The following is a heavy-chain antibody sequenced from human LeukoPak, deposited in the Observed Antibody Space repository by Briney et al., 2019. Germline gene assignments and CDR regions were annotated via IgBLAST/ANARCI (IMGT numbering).Heavy chain of an antibody. CDR3: GSARTTSSWTAFDI. CDR1: GFTFSSYV. CDR2: IWFDGNNK. J-gene: IGHJ3*02. V-gene: IGHV3-33*01. Sequence: GGSLRLSCAASGFTFSSYVMHWFRQAPGKGLEWVTIIWFDGNNKYYADSVKGRFTISRDNSKNTLYLQMNSLRAEDKAVYYCGSARTTSSWTAFDIWGQGTMVTVSS. D-gene: IGHD6-13*01.